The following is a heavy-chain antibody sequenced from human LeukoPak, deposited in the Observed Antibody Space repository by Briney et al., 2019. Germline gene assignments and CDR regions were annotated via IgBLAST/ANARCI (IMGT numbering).Heavy chain of an antibody. CDR2: IRGSGGNT. Sequence: PGGSLRLFCAASGFTFSSYAMSWVRQAPGKGLEGVSAIRGSGGNTYYADSVKGRFTISRDNYKNTLYLQKNSQRAEDTAVYYCAKDLIAAAGTFGYWGQGTLVTVSS. J-gene: IGHJ4*02. CDR1: GFTFSSYA. D-gene: IGHD6-13*01. CDR3: AKDLIAAAGTFGY. V-gene: IGHV3-23*01.